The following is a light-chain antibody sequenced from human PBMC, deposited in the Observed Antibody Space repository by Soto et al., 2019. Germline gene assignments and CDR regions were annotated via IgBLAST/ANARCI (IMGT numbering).Light chain of an antibody. V-gene: IGLV2-18*02. CDR1: SSDIGSYNY. Sequence: QSALTQPPSASGSPGQSLTISCTGTSSDIGSYNYVSWYQQHPGKAPRLLIYEVTKRPSGVPDRFSGSKSGKTASLTISGLQAEDEADYYCSSYTSSSTVVFGGGTQLTVL. CDR2: EVT. J-gene: IGLJ2*01. CDR3: SSYTSSSTVV.